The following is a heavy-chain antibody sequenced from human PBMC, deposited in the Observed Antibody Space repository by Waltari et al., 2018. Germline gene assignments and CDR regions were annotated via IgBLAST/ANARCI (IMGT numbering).Heavy chain of an antibody. CDR2: INPNSGGT. J-gene: IGHJ4*02. CDR1: GYTFTGYY. Sequence: QVQLVQSGAEVKKPGASVKVSCKASGYTFTGYYMHWVRQAPGQGLEWMGWINPNSGGTNYAQKFQGRVTMTRDTSISTAYMELSRLRSDDTAVYYCATRVVGATDTTMYVYWGQGTLVTVSS. D-gene: IGHD1-26*01. V-gene: IGHV1-2*02. CDR3: ATRVVGATDTTMYVY.